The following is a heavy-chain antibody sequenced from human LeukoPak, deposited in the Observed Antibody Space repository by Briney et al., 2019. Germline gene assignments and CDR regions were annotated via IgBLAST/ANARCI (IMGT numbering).Heavy chain of an antibody. CDR2: IYYSGST. D-gene: IGHD4/OR15-4a*01. J-gene: IGHJ3*02. CDR1: GGSISSSSYY. Sequence: SETLSLTCTVSGGSISSSSYYWGWTRQPPGKGLEWIGSIYYSGSTYYNPSLKSRVTISVDTSKNQFSLKLSSVTAADTAVYYCARLQRVRAFDIWGQGTMVTVSS. CDR3: ARLQRVRAFDI. V-gene: IGHV4-39*01.